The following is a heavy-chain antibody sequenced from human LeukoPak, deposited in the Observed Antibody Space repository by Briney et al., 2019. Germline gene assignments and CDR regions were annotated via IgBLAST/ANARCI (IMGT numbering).Heavy chain of an antibody. CDR3: ARDQRVIAASYYFDY. CDR1: GFTFSSYA. D-gene: IGHD6-13*01. CDR2: ISGSGGST. V-gene: IGHV3-23*01. Sequence: GGSLRLSCAASGFTFSSYAMSWVRQAPGKGLEWVSAISGSGGSTYYADSVKGRFTISRDNSKNTLYLQMNSLRAADTAVYYCARDQRVIAASYYFDYWGQGTLVTVSS. J-gene: IGHJ4*02.